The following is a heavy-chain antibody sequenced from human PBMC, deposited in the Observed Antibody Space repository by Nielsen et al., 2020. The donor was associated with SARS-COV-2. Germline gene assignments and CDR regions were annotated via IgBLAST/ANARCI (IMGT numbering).Heavy chain of an antibody. Sequence: SVKVSCKASGGTFGSHAINWVRQAPGQGLEWMGRIIPILVKPNYPQHFQGRVTITADKSTNTVHMELSSLTSEDTAVYYCARASGSDFRRGYYFDNWGQGTLVTVSS. V-gene: IGHV1-69*04. CDR3: ARASGSDFRRGYYFDN. J-gene: IGHJ4*02. CDR1: GGTFGSHA. CDR2: IIPILVKP. D-gene: IGHD3-3*01.